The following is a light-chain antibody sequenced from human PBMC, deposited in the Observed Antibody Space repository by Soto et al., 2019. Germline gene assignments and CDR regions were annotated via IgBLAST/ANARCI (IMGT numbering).Light chain of an antibody. Sequence: EIVMTQSPATLSVSPGERATLSCRASQSVSNNLAWYQQQPGQAPRLLIYAASVRATGIPARFSGSGSGTEFTLTISSLQSEDFAVYYCQQYDERPPTLSFGGGTKVEIK. CDR1: QSVSNN. J-gene: IGKJ4*01. V-gene: IGKV3-15*01. CDR2: AAS. CDR3: QQYDERPPTLS.